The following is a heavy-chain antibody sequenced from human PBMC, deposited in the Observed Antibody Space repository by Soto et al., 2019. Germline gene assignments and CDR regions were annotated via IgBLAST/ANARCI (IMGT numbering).Heavy chain of an antibody. D-gene: IGHD3-3*02. CDR2: IMPVFATP. Sequence: QVQLVQSGAEVKKPGSSVKVSCKASGGTFSTSAISWVRQAPGQGLEWVGGIMPVFATPDYAQNFQGRVTNTAGESTTTAHLELTSLRTDDTAGYYCARDKDRQQLGGNYYYILDVWGQGTAITVSS. J-gene: IGHJ6*02. V-gene: IGHV1-69*12. CDR3: ARDKDRQQLGGNYYYILDV. CDR1: GGTFSTSA.